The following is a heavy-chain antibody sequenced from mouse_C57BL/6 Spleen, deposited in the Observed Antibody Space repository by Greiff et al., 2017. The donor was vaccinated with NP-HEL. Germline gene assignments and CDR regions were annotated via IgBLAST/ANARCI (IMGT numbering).Heavy chain of an antibody. CDR1: GYTFTSYW. J-gene: IGHJ3*01. Sequence: QVQLQQPGAELVRPGSSVKLSCKASGYTFTSYWMHWVKQRPIQGLEWIGNIDPSDSETHYNQKFKDKATLTVDKSSSTAYMQLSSLTSEDSAVYYCAIDSSGLPWFAYWGQGTLVTVSA. V-gene: IGHV1-52*01. D-gene: IGHD3-2*02. CDR3: AIDSSGLPWFAY. CDR2: IDPSDSET.